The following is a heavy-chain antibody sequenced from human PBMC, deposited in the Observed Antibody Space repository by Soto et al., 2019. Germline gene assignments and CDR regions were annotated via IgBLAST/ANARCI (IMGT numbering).Heavy chain of an antibody. Sequence: QVQLQESGPGLVMPSGTLSLTCDVSGVSIGSGLWWSWVRQPPGEGLDWLGEIFHSGATTYNPSLRSRVTISLDNSKNQFSLKMSSVTAADTALYYCASQSSYRIDYWGQGILVTVTS. CDR3: ASQSSYRIDY. CDR1: GVSIGSGLW. D-gene: IGHD3-10*01. J-gene: IGHJ4*02. V-gene: IGHV4-4*02. CDR2: IFHSGAT.